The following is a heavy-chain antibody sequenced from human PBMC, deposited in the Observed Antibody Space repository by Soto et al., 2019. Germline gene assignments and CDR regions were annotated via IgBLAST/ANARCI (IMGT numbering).Heavy chain of an antibody. J-gene: IGHJ6*02. D-gene: IGHD2-21*01. CDR2: IYYSGST. CDR1: GGSISSGDYY. CDR3: ARDRLWIVNYYYYGTDV. Sequence: SETLSLTCTVSGGSISSGDYYWSWIRQPPGKGLEWIGYIYYSGSTYYNPSLKSRVTISVDTSKNQFSLKLSSVTAADTAVYYCARDRLWIVNYYYYGTDVWGQGPTVTLSS. V-gene: IGHV4-30-4*01.